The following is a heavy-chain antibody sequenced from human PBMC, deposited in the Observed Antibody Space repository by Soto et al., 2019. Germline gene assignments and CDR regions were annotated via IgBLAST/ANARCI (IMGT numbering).Heavy chain of an antibody. V-gene: IGHV4-61*01. Sequence: SETLSLTCTVSGGSVSSGSYYWSWIRQPPGKGLEWIGYIYYSGSTNYNPSLKSRVTISVDTSKNLFSLKLSSVTAADTAVYYCARERLRFLEWSTYYGMDVWGQGTTVTVSS. J-gene: IGHJ6*02. D-gene: IGHD3-3*01. CDR2: IYYSGST. CDR3: ARERLRFLEWSTYYGMDV. CDR1: GGSVSSGSYY.